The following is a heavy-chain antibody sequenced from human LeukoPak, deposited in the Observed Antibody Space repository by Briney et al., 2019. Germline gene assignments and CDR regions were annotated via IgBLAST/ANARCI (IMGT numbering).Heavy chain of an antibody. CDR1: GYSYTPYW. J-gene: IGHJ4*02. V-gene: IGHV5-51*01. Sequence: GASLKISCTSSGYSYTPYWIGWVRQMPGKGLEWMGLIYPGDSDTRYSPAFQGQVTISADKSISTAYLQWSSLKASDTAMYYCARQDYYDSSYYYLVWGQGTLVTVSS. D-gene: IGHD3-22*01. CDR2: IYPGDSDT. CDR3: ARQDYYDSSYYYLV.